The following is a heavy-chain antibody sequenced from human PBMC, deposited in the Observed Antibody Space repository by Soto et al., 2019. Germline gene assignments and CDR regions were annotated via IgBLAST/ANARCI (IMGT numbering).Heavy chain of an antibody. V-gene: IGHV1-3*05. J-gene: IGHJ6*02. Sequence: QVQLVQSGAEEKKPGASVKVSCKASGYTFTSYAMHWVRQAPGQRLEWMRWINAGNGNTKYSQKFQGRVTITRDTSASTAYMELSSLRSEDTAVYYCARERPQYYYDSSGMGYYGMDVWGQGTTVTVSS. CDR2: INAGNGNT. CDR3: ARERPQYYYDSSGMGYYGMDV. D-gene: IGHD3-22*01. CDR1: GYTFTSYA.